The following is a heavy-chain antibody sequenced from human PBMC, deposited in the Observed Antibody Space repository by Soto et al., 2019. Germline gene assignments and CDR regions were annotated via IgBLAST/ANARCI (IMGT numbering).Heavy chain of an antibody. CDR3: ARDFLAAYSSGYYYYYGMDV. Sequence: GGSLRLSCAASGFTFSSYGMHWVRQAPGKGLEWVAVIWYDGSNKYYADSVKGRFTISRDNSKNTLYLQMNSLRAEDTAAYYCARDFLAAYSSGYYYYYGMDVWGQGTTVTVSS. D-gene: IGHD6-19*01. CDR2: IWYDGSNK. V-gene: IGHV3-33*01. CDR1: GFTFSSYG. J-gene: IGHJ6*02.